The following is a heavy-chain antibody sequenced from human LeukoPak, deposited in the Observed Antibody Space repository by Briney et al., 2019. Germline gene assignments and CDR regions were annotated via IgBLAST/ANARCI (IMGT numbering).Heavy chain of an antibody. CDR3: ARVDLDGSLRLDY. J-gene: IGHJ4*02. Sequence: SETLSLTCAVSGGSISSSNWWSWVRQTPGKGLEWIGEIYHSGSTNYNPSLESRVTISVDISNNQFSLKLTSVTAADTAVYYCARVDLDGSLRLDYWGQGTLVTVSS. CDR1: GGSISSSNW. CDR2: IYHSGST. V-gene: IGHV4-4*02. D-gene: IGHD3-9*01.